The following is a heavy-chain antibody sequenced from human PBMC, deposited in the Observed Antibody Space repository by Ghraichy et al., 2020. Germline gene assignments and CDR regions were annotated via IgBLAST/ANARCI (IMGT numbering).Heavy chain of an antibody. J-gene: IGHJ6*02. CDR2: ISGSGGST. D-gene: IGHD4-17*01. V-gene: IGHV3-23*01. CDR1: GFTFSSYA. CDR3: AKANDYGDSSPYYYYGMDV. Sequence: GESLNISCAASGFTFSSYAISWVRQAPGKGLEWVSAISGSGGSTYYADSVKGRFTISRDNSKNTLHLQMNSLRADDTAVYYCAKANDYGDSSPYYYYGMDVWGQGTTVTVSS.